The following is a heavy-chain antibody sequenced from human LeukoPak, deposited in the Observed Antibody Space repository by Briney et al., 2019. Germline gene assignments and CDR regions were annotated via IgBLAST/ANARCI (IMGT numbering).Heavy chain of an antibody. CDR2: IYTSGST. CDR1: GGSISSGSYY. V-gene: IGHV4-61*02. D-gene: IGHD6-13*01. CDR3: ARGLIAAAGSHAFDI. J-gene: IGHJ3*02. Sequence: PSETLSLTCTVSGGSISSGSYYWSWIRQPAGKGLEWIGRIYTSGSTNYNPSLKSRVTISVDTSKNQFSLKLSPVTAADTAVYYCARGLIAAAGSHAFDIWGQGTMVTVSS.